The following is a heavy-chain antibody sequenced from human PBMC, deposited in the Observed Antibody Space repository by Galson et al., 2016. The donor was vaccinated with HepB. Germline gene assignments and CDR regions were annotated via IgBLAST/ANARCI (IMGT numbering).Heavy chain of an antibody. CDR1: GDSVSSNSAA. Sequence: CPISGDSVSSNSAAWNCIRQSPSRGLEWLGRTYYRCKWYNDYAVSVKSRITINPDTSKNQFSLQLNSVTPEDTAVYYCARDLSSSWFPFDYWGQGTLVTVSS. CDR3: ARDLSSSWFPFDY. CDR2: TYYRCKWYN. D-gene: IGHD6-13*01. V-gene: IGHV6-1*01. J-gene: IGHJ4*02.